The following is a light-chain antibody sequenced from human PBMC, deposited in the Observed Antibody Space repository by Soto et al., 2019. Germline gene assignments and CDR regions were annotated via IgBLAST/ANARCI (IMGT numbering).Light chain of an antibody. J-gene: IGKJ1*01. CDR2: GAS. Sequence: DIQMTQSPSSLSASVGDRVTITCRASQSITNYLNWYQQKPGKAPKLLFSGASNLQSGVPSGFSGSGFGTDVTLTISSLQPEDFATYFCQQTFLPPPTFGQGTKVEIK. V-gene: IGKV1-39*01. CDR3: QQTFLPPPT. CDR1: QSITNY.